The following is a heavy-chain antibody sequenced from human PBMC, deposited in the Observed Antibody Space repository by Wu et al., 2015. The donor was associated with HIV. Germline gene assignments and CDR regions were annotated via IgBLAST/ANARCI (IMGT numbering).Heavy chain of an antibody. Sequence: QVQLVQSGAEVKKPGSSVKVSCKASGGTFSSYAISWVRQAPGQGLEWMGGIIPIFGTANYAQKFQGRVTITADESTSTAYMELSSLRSEDTAVYYCAREEPQYYDYVWGRLFDYWGQGTLVTVSS. CDR1: GGTFSSYA. CDR3: AREEPQYYDYVWGRLFDY. D-gene: IGHD3-16*01. J-gene: IGHJ4*02. V-gene: IGHV1-69*12. CDR2: IIPIFGTA.